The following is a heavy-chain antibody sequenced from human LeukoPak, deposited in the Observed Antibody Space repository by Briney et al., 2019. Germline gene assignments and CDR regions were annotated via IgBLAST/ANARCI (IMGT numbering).Heavy chain of an antibody. Sequence: GGSPPLSCAAPGFPLSSYWMRWVRPAPREGLGGGGNIKQDGSEKYYVDSVKGRFTISRDNVKNSLYLQMNSLRAEDTAVYYCAREPTIFGVVIPPDYWGQGTLVTVSS. CDR2: IKQDGSEK. J-gene: IGHJ4*02. CDR3: AREPTIFGVVIPPDY. V-gene: IGHV3-7*03. D-gene: IGHD3-3*01. CDR1: GFPLSSYW.